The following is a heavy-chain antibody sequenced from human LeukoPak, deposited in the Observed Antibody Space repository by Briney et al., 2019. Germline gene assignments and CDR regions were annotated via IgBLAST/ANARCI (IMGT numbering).Heavy chain of an antibody. CDR1: AVSISSGNFY. Sequence: MSSETLSLTCTVSAVSISSGNFYWSWIRQSAGKGLEWIGHVYSTGNTKYNPSLKSRVTISADTSKNQTSLRLRSVTAADPAMFYCARDGDAVSAAIAGAFDLWGRGTMATVSS. J-gene: IGHJ3*01. CDR3: ARDGDAVSAAIAGAFDL. D-gene: IGHD2-2*01. CDR2: VYSTGNT. V-gene: IGHV4-61*09.